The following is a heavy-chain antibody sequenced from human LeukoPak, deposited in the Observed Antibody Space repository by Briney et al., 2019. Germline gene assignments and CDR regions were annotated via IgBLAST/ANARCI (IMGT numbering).Heavy chain of an antibody. D-gene: IGHD4-17*01. Sequence: PSETLSLTCTVSGGSISSNFYYYGWIRQPPGKGLEWIGSIYYSGKTYYSSSLKSRVTISVDTSKNQFSLKLSSVTAADTAVYYCARQPGDGDRRYWYLDLWGRGTLVTVSS. J-gene: IGHJ2*01. CDR1: GGSISSNFYY. CDR3: ARQPGDGDRRYWYLDL. CDR2: IYYSGKT. V-gene: IGHV4-39*01.